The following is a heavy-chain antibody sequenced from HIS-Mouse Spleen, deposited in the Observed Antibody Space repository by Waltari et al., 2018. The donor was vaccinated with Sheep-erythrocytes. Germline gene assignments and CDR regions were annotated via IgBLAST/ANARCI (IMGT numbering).Heavy chain of an antibody. CDR3: ALSVDLAGAFDI. J-gene: IGHJ3*02. Sequence: QVQLQQWGAGLLKPSETLSLTCAVYGGSFSGYYWSWSRQPPGKGREWIGEIIHSGRTNYNPSLKSRVTISVDTSKNQFSLKLSSVTAADTAVYYCALSVDLAGAFDIWGQGTMVTVSS. V-gene: IGHV4-34*12. CDR1: GGSFSGYY. CDR2: IIHSGRT. D-gene: IGHD6-19*01.